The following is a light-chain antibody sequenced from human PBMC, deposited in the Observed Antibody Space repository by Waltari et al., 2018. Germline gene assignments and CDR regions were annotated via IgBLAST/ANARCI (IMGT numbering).Light chain of an antibody. CDR1: QSVLYSSNNKNY. CDR2: WAS. J-gene: IGKJ2*01. CDR3: QQYYSIPYT. V-gene: IGKV4-1*01. Sequence: DIVMTQSPDSLAVSLGERATINCKSSQSVLYSSNNKNYLAWYQQKPGQPPKLLIYWASTRESGVPDRFRGSGSGTDFTLTISSLQAEDVAVYYCQQYYSIPYTFGHGTKLEIK.